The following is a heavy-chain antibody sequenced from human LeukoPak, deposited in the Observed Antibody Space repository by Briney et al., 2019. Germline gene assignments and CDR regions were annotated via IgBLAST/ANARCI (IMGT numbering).Heavy chain of an antibody. Sequence: SETLSLTCTVSGGSISSYYWSWIRQPPGKGVEGIGYIYYSGSTNYNPSLKRRVTISVDTSENQFSLKLSSVTAADTAVYYCAREGSSYDYVWGSYRPWAFDIWGQGTMVTVSS. V-gene: IGHV4-59*01. J-gene: IGHJ3*02. CDR2: IYYSGST. CDR1: GGSISSYY. D-gene: IGHD3-16*02. CDR3: AREGSSYDYVWGSYRPWAFDI.